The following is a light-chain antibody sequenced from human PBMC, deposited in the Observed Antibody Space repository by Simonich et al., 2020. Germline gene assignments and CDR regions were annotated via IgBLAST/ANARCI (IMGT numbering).Light chain of an antibody. CDR1: SSDVGSYNL. CDR3: SSYTSSSSVV. J-gene: IGLJ2*01. V-gene: IGLV2-14*02. CDR2: DVS. Sequence: QSALTQPASVSGSPGQSITISCTGTSSDVGSYNLVSWYQQHPGKAPKLMIYDVSKRPSGFSNRFSGSKSGNTASLTISGLQAEDEADYYCSSYTSSSSVVFGGGTKLTVL.